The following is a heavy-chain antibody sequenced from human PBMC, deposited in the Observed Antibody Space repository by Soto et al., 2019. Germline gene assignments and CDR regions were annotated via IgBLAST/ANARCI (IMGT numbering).Heavy chain of an antibody. CDR2: ISGSGGST. J-gene: IGHJ4*02. Sequence: GGSLRLSCVASGFTFSSYAMSWVRQAPGKGLEWVSAISGSGGSTYYADSVKGRFTISRDNSKNTLYLQMNSLRAEDTAVYYCAKDHYYDSSGYPNYFDYWGQGTLVTVSS. D-gene: IGHD3-22*01. CDR1: GFTFSSYA. V-gene: IGHV3-23*01. CDR3: AKDHYYDSSGYPNYFDY.